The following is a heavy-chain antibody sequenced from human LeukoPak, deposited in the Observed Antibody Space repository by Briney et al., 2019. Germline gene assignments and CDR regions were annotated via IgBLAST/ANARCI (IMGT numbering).Heavy chain of an antibody. D-gene: IGHD5-12*01. Sequence: SDTLSLICTVSGGSISSGGNYWTWIRQYSGKGLEWIGYIYYSGSTYYNPSLNRRVTISVDTSKNQFSLKLSSVTAADTAVYYCARVDPTDGYSGYYFDYWGQGTLVTVSS. CDR1: GGSISSGGNY. CDR3: ARVDPTDGYSGYYFDY. CDR2: IYYSGST. V-gene: IGHV4-31*03. J-gene: IGHJ4*02.